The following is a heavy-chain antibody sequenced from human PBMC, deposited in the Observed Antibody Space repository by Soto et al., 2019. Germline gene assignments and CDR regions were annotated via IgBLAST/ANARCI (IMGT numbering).Heavy chain of an antibody. J-gene: IGHJ5*02. CDR2: IWYDGSNK. V-gene: IGHV3-33*01. Sequence: GGSLRLSCAASGFTFSSYGMHWVRQAPGKGLEWVAVIWYDGSNKYYADSVKGRFTISRDNSKNTLYLQMNSLRAEDTAVYYCARGSVRFDYDILTGYYTPNWFDPWGQGTLVTVSS. CDR3: ARGSVRFDYDILTGYYTPNWFDP. CDR1: GFTFSSYG. D-gene: IGHD3-9*01.